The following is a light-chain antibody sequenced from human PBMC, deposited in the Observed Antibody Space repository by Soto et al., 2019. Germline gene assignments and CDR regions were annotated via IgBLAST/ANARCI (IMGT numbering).Light chain of an antibody. CDR3: SSYSGTNYHYV. CDR2: EVS. CDR1: SNDFGGYNY. V-gene: IGLV2-8*01. Sequence: QSVLTQPPSASGSFGQSVTISCTGTSNDFGGYNYVSWYQQHPGKSPKLMIYEVSERPSGVPDRFSGSKSGNTASLTVFGFQADDEADYYCSSYSGTNYHYVFGTGTKVTVL. J-gene: IGLJ1*01.